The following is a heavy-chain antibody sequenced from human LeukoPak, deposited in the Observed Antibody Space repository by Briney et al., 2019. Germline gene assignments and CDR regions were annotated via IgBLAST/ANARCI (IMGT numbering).Heavy chain of an antibody. J-gene: IGHJ4*02. Sequence: PGGSLRLSCAAPGFTFDDYAMHWVRQVPGKGLEWVSGISWNSGSIGYADSVKGRFTISRDNAKNSLYLQMNSLRAEDTALYYCARGRDGYNFLNRGEYYYFDYWGQGTLVTVPS. CDR2: ISWNSGSI. V-gene: IGHV3-9*01. D-gene: IGHD5-24*01. CDR3: ARGRDGYNFLNRGEYYYFDY. CDR1: GFTFDDYA.